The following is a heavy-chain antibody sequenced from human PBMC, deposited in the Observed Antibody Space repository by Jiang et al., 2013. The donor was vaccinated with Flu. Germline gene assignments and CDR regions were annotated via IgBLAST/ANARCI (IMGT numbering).Heavy chain of an antibody. CDR1: GGTFSSYA. J-gene: IGHJ4*02. D-gene: IGHD5-24*01. V-gene: IGHV1-69*06. CDR3: ASRDGYNSFDY. CDR2: IIPIFGTA. Sequence: SCKASGGTFSSYAISWVRQAPGQGLEWMGGIIPIFGTANYAQKSQGRVTITADKSTSTAYMELSSLRSEDTAVYYCASRDGYNSFDYWGQGTLVTVSS.